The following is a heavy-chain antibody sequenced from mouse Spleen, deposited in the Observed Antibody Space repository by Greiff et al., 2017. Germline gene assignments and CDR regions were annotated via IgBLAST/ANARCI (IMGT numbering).Heavy chain of an antibody. V-gene: IGHV1-18*01. CDR3: ARSGGNYFAY. Sequence: EVQLQQSGPELVKPGASVKIPRKASGYTFTDYNMDWVKQSHGKSLEWIGDINPNNGGTIYNQKFKGKATLTVDKSSSTAYMELRSLTSEDTAVYYCARSGGNYFAYWGQGTLVTVSA. J-gene: IGHJ3*01. CDR2: INPNNGGT. CDR1: GYTFTDYN. D-gene: IGHD2-1*01.